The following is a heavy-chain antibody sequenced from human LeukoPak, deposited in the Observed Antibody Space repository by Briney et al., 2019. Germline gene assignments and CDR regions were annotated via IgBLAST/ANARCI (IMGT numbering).Heavy chain of an antibody. Sequence: ASVKVSCKASGYTFTGYYMHWVRQAPGQGLEWMGWINPNSGGTNYAQKFQGRVTMTRDTSISTAYMELSSLRSEDTAVYYCARDELTMVRGGLDYWGQGTLVTVSS. V-gene: IGHV1-2*02. J-gene: IGHJ4*02. CDR1: GYTFTGYY. CDR3: ARDELTMVRGGLDY. CDR2: INPNSGGT. D-gene: IGHD3-10*01.